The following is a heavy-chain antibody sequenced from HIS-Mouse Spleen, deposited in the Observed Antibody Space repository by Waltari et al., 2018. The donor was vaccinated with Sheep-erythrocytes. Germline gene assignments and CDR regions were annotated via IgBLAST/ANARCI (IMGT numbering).Heavy chain of an antibody. V-gene: IGHV5-51*01. Sequence: EVQLVQSGAEVKKPGESLKISCKGSGYSFTSYWIGWVRQMPGKGLEWMGFTYPGDSDTSYSPSFQGQVTISADKSISTAYLQCSSLKASDTAMYYCARLRSSGYYYDSSGYSRNWFDPWGQGTLVTVSS. CDR2: TYPGDSDT. CDR3: ARLRSSGYYYDSSGYSRNWFDP. J-gene: IGHJ5*02. CDR1: GYSFTSYW. D-gene: IGHD3-22*01.